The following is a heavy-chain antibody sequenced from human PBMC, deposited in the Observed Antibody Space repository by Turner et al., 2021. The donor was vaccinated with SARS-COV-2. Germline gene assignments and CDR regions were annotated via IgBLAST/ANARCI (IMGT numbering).Heavy chain of an antibody. CDR1: GFTVSSNY. V-gene: IGHV3-9*01. CDR3: AKGRRFGMDV. J-gene: IGHJ6*02. Sequence: EVQLVESGGGLVQPGGSLRLSCAAPGFTVSSNYMTWVRQAPGKGLEWVSVISWNSGSIGYADSVKGRFTISRDNAKNSLYLQMNSLRAEDTALYYCAKGRRFGMDVWGQGTTVTVSS. CDR2: ISWNSGSI.